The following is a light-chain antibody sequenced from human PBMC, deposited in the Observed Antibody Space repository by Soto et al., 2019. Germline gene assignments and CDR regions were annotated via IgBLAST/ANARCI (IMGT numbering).Light chain of an antibody. CDR3: QQYYSFWT. CDR1: QSVSSSY. Sequence: EIVLTQSPGTLSLSPGERATLSCRASQSVSSSYLAWYQQKPGQAPRLLIYGASSRATGIPDRFSGSGSGTDFTLSISRLEPEDVATYYCQQYYSFWTFGQGTTVEV. CDR2: GAS. J-gene: IGKJ1*01. V-gene: IGKV3-20*01.